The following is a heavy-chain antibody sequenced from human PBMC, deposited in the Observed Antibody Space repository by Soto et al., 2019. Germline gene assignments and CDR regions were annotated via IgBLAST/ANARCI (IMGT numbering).Heavy chain of an antibody. V-gene: IGHV4-39*01. Sequence: SETRCLTCTVSGGSISRSSYYGGWIRQPPGKGLEWIGSIYYSGSTYYNPSLKSRVTISVDTSKNQFSLKLSSVTAADTAVYYCARHSYYYGSTYGCWLDPWGQGTLVTVS. CDR2: IYYSGST. D-gene: IGHD3-10*01. CDR3: ARHSYYYGSTYGCWLDP. J-gene: IGHJ5*02. CDR1: GGSISRSSYY.